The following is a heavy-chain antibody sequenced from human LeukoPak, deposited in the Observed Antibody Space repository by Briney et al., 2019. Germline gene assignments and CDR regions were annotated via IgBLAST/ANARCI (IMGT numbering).Heavy chain of an antibody. CDR2: IYYSGST. CDR3: ARNYGDSYFDY. CDR1: GGSISSGDYY. Sequence: PSETLSLTCTVSGGSISSGDYYWSWIRQPPGKGLEWVGYIYYSGSTYYNPSLKSRVTISVDRSKNQFSLKLSSVTAADTAVYYCARNYGDSYFDYWGQGTLVTVSS. V-gene: IGHV4-30-4*01. J-gene: IGHJ4*02. D-gene: IGHD4-17*01.